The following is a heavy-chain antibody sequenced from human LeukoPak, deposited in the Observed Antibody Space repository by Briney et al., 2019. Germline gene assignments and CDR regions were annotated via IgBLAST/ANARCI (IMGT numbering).Heavy chain of an antibody. CDR1: GYTFTSYG. CDR2: ISAYNGNT. J-gene: IGHJ5*02. V-gene: IGHV1-18*04. CDR3: ARGSDYYGSGSYKSWFDP. D-gene: IGHD3-10*01. Sequence: ASVKVSCKPSGYTFTSYGISWVRQAPGQGLEWMGWISAYNGNTNYAQKLQGRVTMTTDTSTSTAYMELRSLRSDDTAVYYCARGSDYYGSGSYKSWFDPWGQGTLVTVSS.